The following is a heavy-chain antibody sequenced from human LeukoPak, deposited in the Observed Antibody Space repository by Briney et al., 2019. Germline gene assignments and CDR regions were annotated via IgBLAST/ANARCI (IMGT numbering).Heavy chain of an antibody. J-gene: IGHJ4*02. Sequence: SETLSLTCTVSGGSISSGGYYWSWIRQHPGKGLEWIGYIYYSGSTYYNPSLKSRVTISVDTSKNQLSLKLSSVTAADTAVYYCARGGRGYDFDYWGQGDLVTVSS. CDR2: IYYSGST. D-gene: IGHD3-16*01. CDR1: GGSISSGGYY. V-gene: IGHV4-31*03. CDR3: ARGGRGYDFDY.